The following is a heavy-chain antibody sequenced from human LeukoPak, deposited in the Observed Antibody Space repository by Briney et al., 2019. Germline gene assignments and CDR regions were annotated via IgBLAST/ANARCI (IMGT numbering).Heavy chain of an antibody. V-gene: IGHV7-4-1*02. J-gene: IGHJ4*02. CDR2: INTRTANP. CDR1: GYDFTAYT. CDR3: VRVGVLTTVFDY. D-gene: IGHD4/OR15-4a*01. Sequence: ASVKVSCAASGYDFTAYTLNWVRQAPGQGLEWMGWINTRTANPTYAQGFVGRFVFSVDTSVNTAYLQISSLKAEDTAVYYCVRVGVLTTVFDYWGQGTLVAVSS.